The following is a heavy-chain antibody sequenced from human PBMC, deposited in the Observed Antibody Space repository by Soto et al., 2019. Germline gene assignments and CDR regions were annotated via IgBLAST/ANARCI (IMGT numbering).Heavy chain of an antibody. Sequence: SETLSLTCTVSGGSICSYYWSWIRQPPGKGLEWIGYIYYSGSTNYNPSLKSRVTISVDTSKNQFSLKLSSVTAADTAVYYCARDSPSIAAAGPDYYYGMDVWGQGTTVTVSS. V-gene: IGHV4-59*01. D-gene: IGHD6-13*01. CDR3: ARDSPSIAAAGPDYYYGMDV. J-gene: IGHJ6*02. CDR2: IYYSGST. CDR1: GGSICSYY.